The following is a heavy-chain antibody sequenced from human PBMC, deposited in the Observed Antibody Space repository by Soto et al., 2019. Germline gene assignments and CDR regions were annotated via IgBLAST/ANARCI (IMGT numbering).Heavy chain of an antibody. CDR2: IYYSGST. Sequence: QVQLQESGPGLVKPSETLSLTCTVSGGSISSYYWSWLRQPPGKGLEWIGYIYYSGSTNYNPSLKSRVTISVDTSKNPCSLELSSVTAADTAVYYCARRWGRTFDYWGQGTLVTVSS. CDR3: ARRWGRTFDY. D-gene: IGHD7-27*01. J-gene: IGHJ4*02. V-gene: IGHV4-59*08. CDR1: GGSISSYY.